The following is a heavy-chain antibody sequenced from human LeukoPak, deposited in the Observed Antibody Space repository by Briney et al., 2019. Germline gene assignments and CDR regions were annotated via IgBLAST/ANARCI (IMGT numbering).Heavy chain of an antibody. CDR2: INHSGST. Sequence: TPSETLSLTCAVYGGSFSGYYWSWLRQPPGKGLEWIGEINHSGSTNYNPSLKSRVTISVDTSKNQFSLKLSSVTAADTAVYYCAGVARTYYGSQKDIWGQGTMVTVSS. D-gene: IGHD3-10*01. V-gene: IGHV4-34*01. CDR1: GGSFSGYY. CDR3: AGVARTYYGSQKDI. J-gene: IGHJ3*02.